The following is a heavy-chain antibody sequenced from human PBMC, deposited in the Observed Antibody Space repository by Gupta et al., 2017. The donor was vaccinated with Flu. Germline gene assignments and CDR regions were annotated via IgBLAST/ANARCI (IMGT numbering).Heavy chain of an antibody. D-gene: IGHD1-1*01. CDR2: T. J-gene: IGHJ4*02. Sequence: TNYNPSLKSQFTISLDTSKTQFSLKMSSVTAADTAVYYCARMVGSGPFDYWGQGTLVAVSS. CDR3: ARMVGSGPFDY. V-gene: IGHV4-4*09.